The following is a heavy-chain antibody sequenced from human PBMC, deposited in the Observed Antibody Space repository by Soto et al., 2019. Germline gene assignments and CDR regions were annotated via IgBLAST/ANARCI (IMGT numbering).Heavy chain of an antibody. Sequence: QVQLQESGPGLVKPSETLSLTCTVSGGSINNYYWSWIRQPPGKGLEWIGYIYYSGSTNYNPPLKSRVALSVDTSKNQFSLMMSSVTAADTAVYFCARQTSLTIFGAFDIWGQGTMVTVSS. J-gene: IGHJ3*02. CDR2: IYYSGST. D-gene: IGHD3-3*01. V-gene: IGHV4-59*08. CDR3: ARQTSLTIFGAFDI. CDR1: GGSINNYY.